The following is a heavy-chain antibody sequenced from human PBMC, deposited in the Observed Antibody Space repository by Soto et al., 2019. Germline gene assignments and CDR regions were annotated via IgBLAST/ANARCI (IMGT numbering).Heavy chain of an antibody. V-gene: IGHV3-53*02. D-gene: IGHD5-12*01. CDR1: GFTVSSNY. CDR2: IYGGGDT. J-gene: IGHJ3*01. CDR3: ARDRWGWEKGGYPHSNGMIV. Sequence: EEQLVETGGKLVQPGGSLRLSGVVSGFTVSSNYMSWVRQAPGGGLEWVSSIYGGGDTFYADSVKGRFTISKDSSQNTLYLQMSSLKADDSAVYYCARDRWGWEKGGYPHSNGMIVWGQGTTVTVSS.